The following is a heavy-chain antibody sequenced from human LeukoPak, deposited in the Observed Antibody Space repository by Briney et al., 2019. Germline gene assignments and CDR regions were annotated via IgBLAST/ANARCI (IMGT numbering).Heavy chain of an antibody. J-gene: IGHJ4*02. CDR3: ARDALYYAYFDY. V-gene: IGHV3-48*03. Sequence: GGSLRLSCAASGFTFSSYEMNWVRQAPGKGLEWVSYISSSGSTIYYADSVKGRFTISRDNAKNSLYLQMNSLRAEDTAVYYCARDALYYAYFDYWGQGTLVTVSS. CDR2: ISSSGSTI. CDR1: GFTFSSYE. D-gene: IGHD2-8*01.